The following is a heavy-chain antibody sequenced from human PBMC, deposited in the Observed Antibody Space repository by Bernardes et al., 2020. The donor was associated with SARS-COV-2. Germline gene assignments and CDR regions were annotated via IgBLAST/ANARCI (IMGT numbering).Heavy chain of an antibody. CDR2: IYSTGTT. J-gene: IGHJ4*02. CDR3: AGDADNIVTTTDRFDY. D-gene: IGHD5-12*01. Sequence: SETLSLTCTVSGGSISSDYWSWIRQPAGKGLEWIGRIYSTGTTNYNPSLKSRVTMSVDTSKNQFSLKVTSVTAADTAVYYCAGDADNIVTTTDRFDYWGQRTLVTVSS. V-gene: IGHV4-4*07. CDR1: GGSISSDY.